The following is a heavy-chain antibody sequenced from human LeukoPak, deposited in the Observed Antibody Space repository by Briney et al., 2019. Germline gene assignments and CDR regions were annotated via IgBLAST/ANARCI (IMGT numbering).Heavy chain of an antibody. CDR1: GGSFSDYY. CDR2: INHSGST. Sequence: SETLSLACAVYGGSFSDYYWSWIRQPPGKGLEWIGEINHSGSTNYNPSLKSRVTISVDTSKNQFSLKLSSVTAADTAVYYCARERMATILGHYNWFDPWGQGTLVTVSS. J-gene: IGHJ5*02. CDR3: ARERMATILGHYNWFDP. V-gene: IGHV4-34*01. D-gene: IGHD5-24*01.